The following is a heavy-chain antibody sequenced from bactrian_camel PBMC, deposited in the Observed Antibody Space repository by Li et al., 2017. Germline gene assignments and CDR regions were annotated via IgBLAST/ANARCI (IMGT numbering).Heavy chain of an antibody. Sequence: DVQLVESGGGLVQPGGSLRLSCGSYDMNWVRQAPGKGLEWVSVINGGGRMTYYGDPVKGRFTISGDNAKSTVDLQLNSLKTEDTAMYFCVRGTNTGGMDYWGEGTQVTVS. D-gene: IGHD2*01. CDR1: SYD. CDR2: INGGGRMT. V-gene: IGHV3S40*01. J-gene: IGHJ7*01.